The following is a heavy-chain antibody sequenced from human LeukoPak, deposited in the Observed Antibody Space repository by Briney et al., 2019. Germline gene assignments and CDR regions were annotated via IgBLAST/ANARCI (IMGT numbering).Heavy chain of an antibody. CDR2: ISSSSSTI. J-gene: IGHJ6*02. Sequence: PGGSLRLSCAASGFTFSSYSMNWVRQAPGKGLEWVSYISSSSSTIYYADSVKGRFTISRDNAKNSLYLQMNSLRAEDTAVYYCAREGGYYGMDVWGQGTTVTVSS. V-gene: IGHV3-48*01. CDR3: AREGGYYGMDV. CDR1: GFTFSSYS.